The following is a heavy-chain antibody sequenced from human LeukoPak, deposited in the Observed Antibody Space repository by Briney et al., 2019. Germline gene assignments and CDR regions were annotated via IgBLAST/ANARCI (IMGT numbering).Heavy chain of an antibody. CDR1: EFTFSDYY. CDR2: IRATTDGGTT. J-gene: IGHJ4*02. D-gene: IGHD1-26*01. Sequence: GGSLRLSCAASEFTFSDYYMSWIRQTPGKGLEWVGRIRATTDGGTTDYAAPVKGRFTISRDDSKNTLYLQMNSLKTEDTAVYYCTTGRVGSFGYWGQGTLVTVSS. CDR3: TTGRVGSFGY. V-gene: IGHV3-15*01.